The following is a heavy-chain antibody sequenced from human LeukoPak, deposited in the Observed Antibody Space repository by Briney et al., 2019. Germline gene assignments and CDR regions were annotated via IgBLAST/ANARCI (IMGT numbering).Heavy chain of an antibody. V-gene: IGHV1-18*01. D-gene: IGHD5-18*01. Sequence: ASVRVSCKASGYTFTSYGISWVRQAPGRGLEWMGWISAYNGNTNYAQKLQGRVTMTTDTSTSTANMELRSLRSDDTAVYYCARLAEYSYGYWNDVFGYYYMDVWGKGTTVTVSS. CDR2: ISAYNGNT. CDR3: ARLAEYSYGYWNDVFGYYYMDV. CDR1: GYTFTSYG. J-gene: IGHJ6*03.